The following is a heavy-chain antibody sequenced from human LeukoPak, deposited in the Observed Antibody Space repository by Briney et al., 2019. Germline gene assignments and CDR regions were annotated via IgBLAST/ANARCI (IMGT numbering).Heavy chain of an antibody. V-gene: IGHV1-46*01. CDR3: ARDQEAFDY. Sequence: ASVKVSCKASGYSFTSNYIHWVRQAPGQGLEWMGMIYPRDGSTSYAQKFQGRVTVTRDTSTSTVHMELSGLRSEDTAVYYCARDQEAFDYWGQGTLVTVTS. CDR2: IYPRDGST. J-gene: IGHJ4*02. CDR1: GYSFTSNY.